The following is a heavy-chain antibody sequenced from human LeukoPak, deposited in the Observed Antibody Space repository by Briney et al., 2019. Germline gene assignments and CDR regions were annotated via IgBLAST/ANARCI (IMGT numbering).Heavy chain of an antibody. Sequence: ASVKVSCKASGYTFTGYYMHWVRQAPGQGLEWMGWINPNSGGTNYAQKFQGRVTMTRDTSSSTAYMELSRLRSDDTAVYYCAREVGSSWTYYYYYYGMDVWGQGTTVTVSS. CDR2: INPNSGGT. J-gene: IGHJ6*02. CDR1: GYTFTGYY. D-gene: IGHD6-13*01. CDR3: AREVGSSWTYYYYYYGMDV. V-gene: IGHV1-2*02.